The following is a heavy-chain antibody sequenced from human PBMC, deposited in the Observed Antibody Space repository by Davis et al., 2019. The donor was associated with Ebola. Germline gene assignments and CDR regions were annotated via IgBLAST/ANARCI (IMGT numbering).Heavy chain of an antibody. D-gene: IGHD6-13*01. CDR3: ARAEGSSSWYRWFDP. Sequence: ASVKVSCKASGYTFTGYYMHWVRQAPGQGLEWMGWINPNSGGTNYAQKFQGRVTMTRGTSISTAYMELSRLRSDDTAVYYCARAEGSSSWYRWFDPWGQGTLVTVS. CDR2: INPNSGGT. V-gene: IGHV1-2*02. J-gene: IGHJ5*02. CDR1: GYTFTGYY.